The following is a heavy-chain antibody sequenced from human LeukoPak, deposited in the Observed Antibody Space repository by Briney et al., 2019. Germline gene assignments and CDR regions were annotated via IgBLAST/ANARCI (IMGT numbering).Heavy chain of an antibody. D-gene: IGHD3-10*01. CDR1: GFTFSSYA. CDR2: IIPIFGTA. CDR3: ARWFGELLEYYYGMDV. Sequence: GRSLRLSCAASGFTFSSYAISWVRQAPGQGLEWMGGIIPIFGTANYAQKFQGRVTITADESTSTAYMELSSLRSEDTAVYYCARWFGELLEYYYGMDVWGQGTTVTVSS. J-gene: IGHJ6*02. V-gene: IGHV1-69*01.